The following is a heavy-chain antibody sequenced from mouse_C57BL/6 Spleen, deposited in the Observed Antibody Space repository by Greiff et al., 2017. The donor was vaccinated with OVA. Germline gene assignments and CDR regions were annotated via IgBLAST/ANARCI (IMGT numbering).Heavy chain of an antibody. D-gene: IGHD4-1*01. V-gene: IGHV1-47*01. CDR1: GYTFTTYP. Sequence: QIKRQQSVAELVKPGASVKMSCKASGYTFTTYPIEWMKQNHGKSLEWIGNFHPYNDDTKYNEKFKGKATLTVEKSSSTVYLELSRLTSDDSAVYYCAITNWDAMDYWGQGTSVTVSS. J-gene: IGHJ4*01. CDR3: AITNWDAMDY. CDR2: FHPYNDDT.